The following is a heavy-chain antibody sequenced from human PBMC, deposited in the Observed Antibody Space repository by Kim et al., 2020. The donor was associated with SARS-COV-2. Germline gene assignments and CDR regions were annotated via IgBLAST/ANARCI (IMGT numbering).Heavy chain of an antibody. D-gene: IGHD3-10*01. V-gene: IGHV3-30*07. J-gene: IGHJ4*02. Sequence: KGRFTISRDNSKNTLYLQMNSVRAEDTAVYYCARETGSGGGSGSRGALGYWGQGTLVTVSS. CDR3: ARETGSGGGSGSRGALGY.